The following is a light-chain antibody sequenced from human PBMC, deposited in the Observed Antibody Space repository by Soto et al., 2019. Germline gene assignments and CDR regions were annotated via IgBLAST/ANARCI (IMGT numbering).Light chain of an antibody. CDR1: QSVSTNC. CDR3: QQYGRTSWT. CDR2: GAS. V-gene: IGKV3-20*01. J-gene: IGKJ1*01. Sequence: DIVLTQSPGTLSLSPGEGATLSCRASQSVSTNCFAWYQQKPGQAPRLLIYGASTRATGIPDRFSGSGSGKDFTLSISRLEPEDFAVYYCQQYGRTSWTFGQGNKVEIK.